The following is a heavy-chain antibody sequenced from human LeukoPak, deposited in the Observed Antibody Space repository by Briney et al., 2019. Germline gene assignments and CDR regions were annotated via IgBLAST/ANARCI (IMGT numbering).Heavy chain of an antibody. CDR3: ARDLWYYDSSVRGAFDI. Sequence: GGPLRLSCAASGFTFSSNYMSWVRQAPGKGLEWVSVIYSGGSTYYADSVKGRFTISRDNSKNTLYLQMNSLRAEDTAVYYCARDLWYYDSSVRGAFDIWGQGTMVTVSS. CDR2: IYSGGST. D-gene: IGHD3-22*01. CDR1: GFTFSSNY. J-gene: IGHJ3*02. V-gene: IGHV3-53*01.